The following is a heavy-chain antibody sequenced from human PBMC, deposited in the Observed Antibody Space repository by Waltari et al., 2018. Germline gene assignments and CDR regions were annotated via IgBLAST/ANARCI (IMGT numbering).Heavy chain of an antibody. Sequence: QVQLQESGPGLVKPSQTLSLTCTVSGGSISSGRYYWSWIRQPAGKGLEWIGYIYTSGSTNYNPSLKSRVTISVDTSKNQFALRLRSVTAADTAVYYCARFLRWYAFDIWGQGTMVTVSS. V-gene: IGHV4-61*09. CDR1: GGSISSGRYY. CDR2: IYTSGST. J-gene: IGHJ3*02. CDR3: ARFLRWYAFDI. D-gene: IGHD4-17*01.